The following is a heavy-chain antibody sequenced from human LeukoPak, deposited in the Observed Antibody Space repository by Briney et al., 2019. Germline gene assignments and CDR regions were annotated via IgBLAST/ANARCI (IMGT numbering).Heavy chain of an antibody. Sequence: GASVKVSCKASGYTFTGYYMHWVRQAPGQRLEWMGWINPNSGGTNYAQKFQGRVTMTRDTSISTAYMELSRLRSDDTAVYYCARASAGYSSSWYVGWGQGTLVTVSS. CDR1: GYTFTGYY. CDR2: INPNSGGT. J-gene: IGHJ4*02. V-gene: IGHV1-2*02. D-gene: IGHD6-13*01. CDR3: ARASAGYSSSWYVG.